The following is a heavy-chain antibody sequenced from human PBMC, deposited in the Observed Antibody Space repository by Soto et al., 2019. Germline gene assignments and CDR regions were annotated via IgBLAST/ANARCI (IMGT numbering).Heavy chain of an antibody. CDR2: IYYSGST. Sequence: PSETLSLTCTVSGGSISSGGYYWSWIRQHPGKGLEWIGYIYYSGSTYYNPSLKSRVTISVDTSKNQFSLKLSSVTAADTAVYYCARAPNTAMAFDYWGQGTLVTVS. CDR1: GGSISSGGYY. D-gene: IGHD5-18*01. V-gene: IGHV4-31*03. J-gene: IGHJ4*02. CDR3: ARAPNTAMAFDY.